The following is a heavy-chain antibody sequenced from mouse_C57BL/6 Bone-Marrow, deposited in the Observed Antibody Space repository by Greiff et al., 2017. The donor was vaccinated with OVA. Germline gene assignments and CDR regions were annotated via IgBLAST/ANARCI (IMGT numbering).Heavy chain of an antibody. Sequence: QVQLQQPGAELVKPGASVKMSCKASGYTFTSYWITWVKQRPGQGLEWIGDIYPGSGSTNYNEKFKSKATLTVDTSSSTAYMQLSSLTSEDSAVYDCARSTMVAAGSVDVWGTGTSVTVSS. D-gene: IGHD2-2*01. CDR2: IYPGSGST. J-gene: IGHJ4*01. CDR1: GYTFTSYW. V-gene: IGHV1-55*01. CDR3: ARSTMVAAGSVDV.